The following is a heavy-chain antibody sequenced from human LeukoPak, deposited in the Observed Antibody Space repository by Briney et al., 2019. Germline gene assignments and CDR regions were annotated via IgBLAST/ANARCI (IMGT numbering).Heavy chain of an antibody. CDR1: GGSLHRSF. V-gene: IGHV4-59*01. CDR2: IYSSGTT. D-gene: IGHD3/OR15-3a*01. J-gene: IGHJ4*02. Sequence: SETLSLTCVVSGGSLHRSFWTWVRQPPGKGLEWIGRIYSSGTTDYSPSLKSRLTISIDTPKNQFSLRLASVTAADTAVYCGRRPAVDGPIDNWGLGILVAVSS. CDR3: GRRPAVDGPIDN.